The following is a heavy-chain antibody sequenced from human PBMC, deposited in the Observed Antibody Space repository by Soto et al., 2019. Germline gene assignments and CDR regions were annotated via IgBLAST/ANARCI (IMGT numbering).Heavy chain of an antibody. CDR3: ARQRGPYYGMDV. J-gene: IGHJ6*02. CDR2: FDPEDGET. CDR1: VYTLTELS. Sequence: GASVKVSCKVSVYTLTELSRRWVRQAPGKGLEWMGGFDPEDGETIYAQKFQGRVTMTEDTSTDTAYMELSSLRSEDTAVYYCARQRGPYYGMDVWGQGTTVTVSS. V-gene: IGHV1-24*01. D-gene: IGHD1-1*01.